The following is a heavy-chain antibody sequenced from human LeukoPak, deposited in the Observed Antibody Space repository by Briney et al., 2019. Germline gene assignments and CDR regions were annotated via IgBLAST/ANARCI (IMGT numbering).Heavy chain of an antibody. CDR2: IYHSGST. D-gene: IGHD6-13*01. V-gene: IGHV4-38-2*02. CDR3: AGDQGLEQQLATNWFDP. CDR1: GYSISSGYY. J-gene: IGHJ5*02. Sequence: PSETLSLTCTVSGYSISSGYYWGWIRQPPGKGLEWIGSIYHSGSTYYNPSLKSRVTISVDTSKNQFSLKLSSVTAADTAVYYCAGDQGLEQQLATNWFDPWGQGTLVTVSS.